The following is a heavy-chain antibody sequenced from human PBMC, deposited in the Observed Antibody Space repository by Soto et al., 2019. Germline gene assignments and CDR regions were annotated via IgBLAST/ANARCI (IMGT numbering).Heavy chain of an antibody. V-gene: IGHV4-39*01. CDR1: GVSMSSSSYY. CDR2: IYYGGSA. Sequence: QLQLQESGPGLVKPSETLSLTCTVSGVSMSSSSYYWGWFRQPPGKGLEWIGTIYYGGSAYSNPSLKSRVTISLETSKNQFSLTLTSVTAADTAFYYCARHGSYWGQGTLVTVSS. CDR3: ARHGSY. J-gene: IGHJ4*02.